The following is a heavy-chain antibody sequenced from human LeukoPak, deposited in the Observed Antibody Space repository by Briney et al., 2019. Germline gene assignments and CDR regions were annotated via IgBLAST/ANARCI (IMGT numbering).Heavy chain of an antibody. CDR2: IYTSGDT. J-gene: IGHJ4*02. V-gene: IGHV4-4*07. CDR3: ARSISWYSYLDY. CDR1: GGSMTVYY. Sequence: PSETLSLTCTVSGGSMTVYYWSWIRQPAGKGLDWIGRIYTSGDTNYNPSLKSRVTMSVDTSKNQFSLKLTSVTDADTAVYYCARSISWYSYLDYWGQGALVTVSS. D-gene: IGHD6-13*01.